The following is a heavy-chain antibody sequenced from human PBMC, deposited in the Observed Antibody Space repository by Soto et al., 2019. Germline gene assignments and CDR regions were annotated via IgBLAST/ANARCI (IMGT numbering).Heavy chain of an antibody. CDR3: ASHRFGEFPFDY. V-gene: IGHV5-10-1*01. Sequence: PSFQGHVTISADKSMSTAYLQWSSLRASDTAMYYCASHRFGEFPFDYWGQGTLVTVSS. D-gene: IGHD3-10*01. J-gene: IGHJ4*02.